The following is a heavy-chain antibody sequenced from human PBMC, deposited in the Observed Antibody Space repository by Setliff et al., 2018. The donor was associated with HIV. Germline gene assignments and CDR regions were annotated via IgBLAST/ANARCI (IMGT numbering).Heavy chain of an antibody. J-gene: IGHJ6*03. D-gene: IGHD2-2*01. CDR1: GYTFTSYW. Sequence: PGESLKISCKASGYTFTSYWIAWVRQMPGKGLELMGIIYPGDSDTRYSPSFQGQVTISADKSISTAYLQWNSLKASDTAIYYCARASDPSHRMPPTNYYYYMDVWGKGTTVTVSS. CDR3: ARASDPSHRMPPTNYYYYMDV. V-gene: IGHV5-51*01. CDR2: IYPGDSDT.